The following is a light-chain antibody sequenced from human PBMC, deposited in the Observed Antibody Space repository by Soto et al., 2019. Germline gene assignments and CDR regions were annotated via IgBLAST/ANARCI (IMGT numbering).Light chain of an antibody. V-gene: IGLV2-8*01. CDR1: SSDIGGY. CDR2: EVN. Sequence: QSVLTQPPSASGSPGQSVTISCTGTSSDIGGYVSWYQQYPGKAPKLIIYEVNKRPSGVPDRFSGSKSANTASLTVSGLQTDDEADYYCGSYAGSYNVFGTGTKLTVL. CDR3: GSYAGSYNV. J-gene: IGLJ1*01.